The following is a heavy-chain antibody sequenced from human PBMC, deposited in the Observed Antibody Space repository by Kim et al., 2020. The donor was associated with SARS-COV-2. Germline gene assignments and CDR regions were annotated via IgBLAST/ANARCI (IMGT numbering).Heavy chain of an antibody. V-gene: IGHV3-30*18. CDR1: GFTFSSYG. J-gene: IGHJ5*02. Sequence: GGSLRLSCAASGFTFSSYGMHWVRQAPGKGLEWVAVISYDGSNKYYADSVKGRFTISRDNSKNTLYLQMNSLRAEDTAVYYCAKEFVALMATINRFDPWGQGTLVTVSS. CDR3: AKEFVALMATINRFDP. D-gene: IGHD5-12*01. CDR2: ISYDGSNK.